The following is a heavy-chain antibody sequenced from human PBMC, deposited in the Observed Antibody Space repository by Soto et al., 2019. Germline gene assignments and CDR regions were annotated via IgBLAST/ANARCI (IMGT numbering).Heavy chain of an antibody. V-gene: IGHV1-3*01. CDR3: ARTDCSSTSCYNYYYYGMDV. J-gene: IGHJ6*02. CDR1: GYSFTKYG. D-gene: IGHD2-2*01. Sequence: ASVKVSCKTSGYSFTKYGLHWVRQAPGQRLEWMGWINPGNGDTKYSQKLQGRVTITSDTSETTAYMELSSLRSEDSAVFYCARTDCSSTSCYNYYYYGMDVWGQGTTVTVSS. CDR2: INPGNGDT.